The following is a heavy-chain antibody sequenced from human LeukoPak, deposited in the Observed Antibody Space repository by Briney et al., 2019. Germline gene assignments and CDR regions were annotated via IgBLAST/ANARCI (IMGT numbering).Heavy chain of an antibody. CDR3: ARAGDYDILTGHLYYYYGMDV. Sequence: GGSLRLSCAASGFTFSSYSMNWVRQAPGKGLEWVSFISSSSYIYYADSVKGRFTISRDNAKNSLYLQMNSLRAEDTAVYYCARAGDYDILTGHLYYYYGMDVWGQGTAVTVSS. J-gene: IGHJ6*02. D-gene: IGHD3-9*01. CDR2: ISSSSYI. CDR1: GFTFSSYS. V-gene: IGHV3-21*01.